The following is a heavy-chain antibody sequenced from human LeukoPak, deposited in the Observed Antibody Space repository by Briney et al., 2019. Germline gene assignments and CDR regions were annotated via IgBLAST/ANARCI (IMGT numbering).Heavy chain of an antibody. D-gene: IGHD3-10*01. V-gene: IGHV4-59*12. J-gene: IGHJ6*02. CDR2: MYNSGST. Sequence: SETLSLTCTVSGGPISSYYWSWIRQPPGKGLEWIGYMYNSGSTNYNPSLKSRVTISIDTSKNQFSLKLSSVTAADTAVYYCARSPDYGSGSYYYYGMDVWGQGTTVTVSS. CDR3: ARSPDYGSGSYYYYGMDV. CDR1: GGPISSYY.